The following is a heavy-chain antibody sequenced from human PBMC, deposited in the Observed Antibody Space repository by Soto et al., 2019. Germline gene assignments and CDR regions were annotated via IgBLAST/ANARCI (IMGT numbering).Heavy chain of an antibody. CDR3: ARARYSSRWDGFNYYYGMDV. D-gene: IGHD6-13*01. Sequence: SVKVSCKASGGTFSSYAISWVRQAPGQGLEWMGGIIPIFGTANYAQKFQGRVTITADESTSTAYMELSSLRSEDTAVYYCARARYSSRWDGFNYYYGMDVSGQGTKVTVAS. V-gene: IGHV1-69*13. CDR2: IIPIFGTA. J-gene: IGHJ6*02. CDR1: GGTFSSYA.